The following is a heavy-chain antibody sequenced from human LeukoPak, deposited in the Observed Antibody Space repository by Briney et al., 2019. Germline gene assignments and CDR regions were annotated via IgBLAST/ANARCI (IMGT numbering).Heavy chain of an antibody. CDR3: AKDYGDYGSGAFDI. Sequence: QTGGSLRLSCAASGFTFSSYAMGWVRQAPGKGLEWVSAISGSGGSTYYADSVKGRFTISRDNSKNTLYLQMNSLRAEDTAVYYCAKDYGDYGSGAFDIWGQGTMVTVSS. CDR2: ISGSGGST. D-gene: IGHD4-17*01. V-gene: IGHV3-23*01. CDR1: GFTFSSYA. J-gene: IGHJ3*02.